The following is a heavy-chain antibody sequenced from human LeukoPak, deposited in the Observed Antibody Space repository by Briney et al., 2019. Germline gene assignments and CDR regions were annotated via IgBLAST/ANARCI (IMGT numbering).Heavy chain of an antibody. Sequence: PGGSLRLSCAASGFRFSSYSMNWVRQAPGKGLEGGALMSANGGYTYYSDSVRGRFTISIDNAKNSLFLKMNSLRAEDTALYYCATDYYGSTGHPFHIYFDYWGQGTLVSVSS. V-gene: IGHV3-21*01. D-gene: IGHD3-22*01. CDR3: ATDYYGSTGHPFHIYFDY. CDR1: GFRFSSYS. CDR2: MSANGGYT. J-gene: IGHJ4*02.